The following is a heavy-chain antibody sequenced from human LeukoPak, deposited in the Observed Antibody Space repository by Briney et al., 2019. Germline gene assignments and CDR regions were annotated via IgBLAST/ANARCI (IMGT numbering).Heavy chain of an antibody. CDR2: ISSSGSTI. J-gene: IGHJ4*02. V-gene: IGHV3-48*03. CDR3: ARDSEATFDY. CDR1: GFTFSSYA. Sequence: GGSLRLSCAASGFTFSSYAMNWVRQAPGKGLEWVSYISSSGSTIYYADSVKGRFTISRDNAKNSLYLQMNSLRAEDTAVYYCARDSEATFDYWGQGTLVTVSS.